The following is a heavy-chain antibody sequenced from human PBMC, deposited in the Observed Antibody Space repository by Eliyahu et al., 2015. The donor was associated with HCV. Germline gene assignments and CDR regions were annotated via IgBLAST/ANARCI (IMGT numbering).Heavy chain of an antibody. D-gene: IGHD1-26*01. Sequence: EVQLVESGGGLVQPGGSLXLSCXASXFXFSSYAMHWVRQAPGKGLEYVSAISSNGGATYYANSVKGRFTISRDNSKNTLHLQMGSLRAEDMAVYYCARGLVGVTGPSDYWGQGTLVTVSS. CDR3: ARGLVGVTGPSDY. V-gene: IGHV3-64*01. J-gene: IGHJ4*02. CDR2: ISSNGGAT. CDR1: XFXFSSYA.